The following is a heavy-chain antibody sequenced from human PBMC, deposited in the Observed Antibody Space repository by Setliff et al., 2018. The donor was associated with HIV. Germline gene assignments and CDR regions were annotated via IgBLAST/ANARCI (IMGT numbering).Heavy chain of an antibody. CDR3: ATLRWLRSKHSDY. D-gene: IGHD5-12*01. CDR1: GGSITNTNYY. J-gene: IGHJ4*01. Sequence: PLETLSLTCTVSGGSITNTNYYWGWIRQPPGKGLEWIGAIYYSGNTYYNPSLKSRVTMSVDTSKNQFSLNLRSVTAADTAVYFCATLRWLRSKHSDYWGQRTLVTVSS. CDR2: IYYSGNT. V-gene: IGHV4-39*01.